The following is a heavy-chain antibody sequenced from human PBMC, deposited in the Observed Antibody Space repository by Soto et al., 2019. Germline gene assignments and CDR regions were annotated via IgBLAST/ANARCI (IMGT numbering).Heavy chain of an antibody. J-gene: IGHJ4*02. CDR3: ARDRTSMIVDY. CDR1: GGSISSSDYY. V-gene: IGHV4-30-4*01. D-gene: IGHD3-22*01. CDR2: IYYSGST. Sequence: LSLTCTVSGGSISSSDYYWSWIRQPPGKGLEWIGYIYYSGSTYYNPSLKSRVTISVDTSKNQFSLKLSSVTAADTAVYYCARDRTSMIVDYWGQGTLVTVSS.